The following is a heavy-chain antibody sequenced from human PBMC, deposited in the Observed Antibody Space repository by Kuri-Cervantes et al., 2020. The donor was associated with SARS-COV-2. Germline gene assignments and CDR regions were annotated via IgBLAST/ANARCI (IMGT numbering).Heavy chain of an antibody. CDR1: GGSFSGYY. CDR3: AMTPRFEYYYGMDV. D-gene: IGHD2-15*01. Sequence: SETLSLTCAVYGGSFSGYYWSWIRQPPGKGLEWIGEISHSGSTNYNPSLKSRVTISVDTSKNQFSLKLSSVTAADTAVYYCAMTPRFEYYYGMDVWGQGTTVTVSS. V-gene: IGHV4-34*01. J-gene: IGHJ6*02. CDR2: ISHSGST.